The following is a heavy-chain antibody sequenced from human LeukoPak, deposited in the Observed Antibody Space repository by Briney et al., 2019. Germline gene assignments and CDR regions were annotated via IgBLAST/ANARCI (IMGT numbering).Heavy chain of an antibody. CDR3: ARGFGDYHFDS. CDR1: GFTFDDYA. CDR2: ISWNSGSI. J-gene: IGHJ4*02. Sequence: PGGSLRLSCAASGFTFDDYAMHWVRQAPGKGLEWVSGISWNSGSIGYADSVKGRFTISRDNAKNSLYLQMNSLRAEDTAVFYCARGFGDYHFDSWGQGTLVTVSS. V-gene: IGHV3-9*01. D-gene: IGHD4-17*01.